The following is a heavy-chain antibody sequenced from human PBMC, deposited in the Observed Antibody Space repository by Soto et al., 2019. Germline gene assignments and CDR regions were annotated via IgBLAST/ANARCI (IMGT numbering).Heavy chain of an antibody. CDR2: INAGNGNT. CDR1: GYTFTSYA. J-gene: IGHJ6*02. V-gene: IGHV1-3*01. D-gene: IGHD2-8*01. CDR3: ARDRARYCTNGVCYYYGMDV. Sequence: ASVKVSCKASGYTFTSYAMHCVRQAPGQRLEWMGWINAGNGNTKYSQKFQGRVTITRDTSASTAYMELSSLRSEDTAVYYCARDRARYCTNGVCYYYGMDVWGQGTTVTVSS.